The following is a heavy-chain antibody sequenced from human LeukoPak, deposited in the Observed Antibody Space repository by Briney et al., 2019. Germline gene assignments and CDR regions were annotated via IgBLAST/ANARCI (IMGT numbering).Heavy chain of an antibody. Sequence: PGGSLRLSCASSGLNVSRNYMSWVRQAPGKGPQWVSVNAVYSGATIHYADSVKGRFTISRDNAKNSLYLQMNSLRAEDTAVYYCARDPWELPSGRELNYFDYWGQGTLVTVSS. CDR3: ARDPWELPSGRELNYFDY. CDR2: NAVYSGATI. J-gene: IGHJ4*02. CDR1: GLNVSRNY. D-gene: IGHD1-26*01. V-gene: IGHV3-53*01.